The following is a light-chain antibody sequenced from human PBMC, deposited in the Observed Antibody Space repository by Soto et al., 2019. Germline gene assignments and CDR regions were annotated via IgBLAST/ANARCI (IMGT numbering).Light chain of an antibody. V-gene: IGKV3-20*01. CDR2: GAS. CDR3: QQYGSSPPYT. Sequence: DIVLTQSPCTLSLSPGERATLSCRASQSVSSSYLAWYQQKPGQAPRLLIYGASSRATGIPDRFSGSGSGTDFTLTSSRLEPEDFAVYYCQQYGSSPPYTFGQGTKRESK. CDR1: QSVSSSY. J-gene: IGKJ2*01.